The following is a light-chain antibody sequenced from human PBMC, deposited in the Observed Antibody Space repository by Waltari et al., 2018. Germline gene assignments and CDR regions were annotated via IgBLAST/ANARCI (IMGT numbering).Light chain of an antibody. V-gene: IGKV1-8*01. J-gene: IGKJ2*01. CDR1: QGISSY. Sequence: AIRMTQSPSSSPASTGDRVTITCRANQGISSYLAWYQQKPGKDPKLLIYAASTLQSGVPSRFSGSGSGTDFTLTISCLQSEDFATYYCQQYYSYPYTFGQGTKLEIK. CDR2: AAS. CDR3: QQYYSYPYT.